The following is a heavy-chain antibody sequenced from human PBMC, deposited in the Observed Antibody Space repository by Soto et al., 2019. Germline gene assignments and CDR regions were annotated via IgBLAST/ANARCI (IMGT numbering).Heavy chain of an antibody. CDR1: GFSFSSYI. Sequence: GWSLRLACSASGFSFSSYILNWVRQAPGKGLEWVSSITSSSSYIYYADSVRGRFTISRDNAKNSLYLEMISLRAEDTAVYYCATGGDSSGFQSYSYYGMDVWGQGTTVTVS. V-gene: IGHV3-21*01. D-gene: IGHD3-22*01. CDR2: ITSSSSYI. CDR3: ATGGDSSGFQSYSYYGMDV. J-gene: IGHJ6*02.